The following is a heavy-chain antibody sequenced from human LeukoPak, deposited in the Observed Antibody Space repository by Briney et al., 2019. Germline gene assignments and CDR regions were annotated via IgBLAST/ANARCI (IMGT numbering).Heavy chain of an antibody. CDR2: IGTAGDT. CDR3: ARGKILGGAGAGRLDAFDI. CDR1: GFTFSSCD. J-gene: IGHJ3*02. D-gene: IGHD6-13*01. Sequence: GGSLRLSCAASGFTFSSCDMHWVRQATGKGLEWVSAIGTAGDTYYPGSVQGRFTISRENDKNSLYLQMNSLRAGDTAVYYCARGKILGGAGAGRLDAFDIWGQGTMVTVSS. V-gene: IGHV3-13*01.